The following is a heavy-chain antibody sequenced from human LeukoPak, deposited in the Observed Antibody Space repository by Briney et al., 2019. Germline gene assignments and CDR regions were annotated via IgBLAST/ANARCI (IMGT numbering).Heavy chain of an antibody. CDR3: ARRANTVAGFRD. CDR1: GFTFSSYA. CDR2: ISSNGGST. J-gene: IGHJ4*02. V-gene: IGHV3-64*01. Sequence: GGSLRLSCAASGFTFSSYAMHWVRQAPGKGLEYVSAISSNGGSTYYANSVKGRFTISRDNSKNTLYLQMGSLRAEDMAVYYCARRANTVAGFRDWGQGTLVTVSS. D-gene: IGHD6-19*01.